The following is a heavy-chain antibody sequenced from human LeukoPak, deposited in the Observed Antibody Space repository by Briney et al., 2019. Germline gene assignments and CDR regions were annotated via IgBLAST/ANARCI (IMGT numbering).Heavy chain of an antibody. CDR3: AREPTYCSSTSCLHYFHY. V-gene: IGHV3-11*04. Sequence: GGSLRLPCAASGFTFSDYYMSWIRQAPGKGLEWVSYISSSGSTIYYADSVKGRFTISRDNAKNSLYLQMNSLRAEDTAVYFCAREPTYCSSTSCLHYFHYWGQGTLVTVSS. J-gene: IGHJ4*02. CDR1: GFTFSDYY. D-gene: IGHD2-2*01. CDR2: ISSSGSTI.